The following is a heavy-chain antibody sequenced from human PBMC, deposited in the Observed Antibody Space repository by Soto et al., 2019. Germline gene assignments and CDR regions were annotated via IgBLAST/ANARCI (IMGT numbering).Heavy chain of an antibody. CDR2: ITPSNGDT. Sequence: QVQLLQSGAEAKKPGASVKVSCKASADTFANYGISWVRQAPGQGPEWMGWITPSNGDTNYAQKFQGRLIMTTDTSTSTAYMEVRSLRSDDTAVYYCARLAPCSGGNCYSRPLDSWGQGTLVTVSS. CDR3: ARLAPCSGGNCYSRPLDS. J-gene: IGHJ4*02. V-gene: IGHV1-18*01. CDR1: ADTFANYG. D-gene: IGHD2-15*01.